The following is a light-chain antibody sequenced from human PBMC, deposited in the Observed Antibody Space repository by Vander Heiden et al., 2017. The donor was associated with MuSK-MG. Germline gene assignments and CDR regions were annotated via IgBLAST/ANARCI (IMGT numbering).Light chain of an antibody. Sequence: SYDLTHPPSVSVSPGQTASITCSGERLVNGFASWYQQKPGQSPLLLIYHDKKRPSGIPERFSASNSGNTATLTISGTQAIDEADYFCQTWDSSVVFGGGTKLTVL. V-gene: IGLV3-1*01. CDR2: HDK. CDR1: RLVNGF. CDR3: QTWDSSVV. J-gene: IGLJ2*01.